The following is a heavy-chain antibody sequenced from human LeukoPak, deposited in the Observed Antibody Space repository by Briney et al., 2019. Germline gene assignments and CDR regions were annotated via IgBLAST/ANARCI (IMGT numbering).Heavy chain of an antibody. CDR3: ARDKRYCSSTSCYTGGY. CDR1: GFTVSSYW. D-gene: IGHD2-2*02. Sequence: PGGSLRLSCAASGFTVSSYWIHWVRQAPGKGLVWVSRINSDGSSTSYADSVKGRFTISRDNAKNTLYLQMNSLRAEDTAVYYCARDKRYCSSTSCYTGGYWGQGTLVTVSS. V-gene: IGHV3-74*01. J-gene: IGHJ4*02. CDR2: INSDGSST.